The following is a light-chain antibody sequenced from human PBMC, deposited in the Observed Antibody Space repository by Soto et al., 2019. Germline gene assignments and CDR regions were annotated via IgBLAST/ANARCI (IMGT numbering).Light chain of an antibody. CDR2: YDS. CDR3: QVWDTSRDHQV. J-gene: IGLJ3*02. CDR1: NIGSES. V-gene: IGLV3-21*04. Sequence: SSELTQPPSVSVAPGKTARITCGGDNIGSESVNWYQQRPGQAPVLVIYYDSDRPSGIPERFSGSNSGNTATLTISRVEAGDEADYYCQVWDTSRDHQVFGGGTKLTVL.